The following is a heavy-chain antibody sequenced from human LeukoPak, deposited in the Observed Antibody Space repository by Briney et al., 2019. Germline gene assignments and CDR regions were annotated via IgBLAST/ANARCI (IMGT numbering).Heavy chain of an antibody. Sequence: PSETLSLTCTVSGGSISTYYWNWIRQPPGKGLEWIGYIYYSGSTNYNPSLNSRVTISVDTSKNQFSLKLSSVTAADTAVYYCVRGGDGNVYWYFDLWGRGTLVTASS. D-gene: IGHD3-16*01. J-gene: IGHJ2*01. CDR1: GGSISTYY. V-gene: IGHV4-59*01. CDR3: VRGGDGNVYWYFDL. CDR2: IYYSGST.